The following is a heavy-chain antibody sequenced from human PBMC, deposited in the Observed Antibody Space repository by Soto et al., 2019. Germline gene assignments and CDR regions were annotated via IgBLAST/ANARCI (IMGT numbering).Heavy chain of an antibody. Sequence: ASVKVSCKASGYTFTSYDINWVRQATGQGLEWMGWMNPNSGNTGYAQKFQGRVTMTRNTSISTAYMELSSLRSEDTAVYYCARGLGLVPAAKGYYYYYYMAAWGNYTTVPVSS. V-gene: IGHV1-8*01. J-gene: IGHJ6*03. CDR3: ARGLGLVPAAKGYYYYYYMAA. CDR1: GYTFTSYD. CDR2: MNPNSGNT. D-gene: IGHD2-2*01.